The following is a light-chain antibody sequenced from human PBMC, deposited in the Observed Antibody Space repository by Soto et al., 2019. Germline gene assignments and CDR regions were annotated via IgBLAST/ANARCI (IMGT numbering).Light chain of an antibody. CDR3: QQLKSYPLP. J-gene: IGKJ4*01. CDR1: QGISSS. Sequence: DIQLTQSPSFLSASVGDRVSITCRASQGISSSLAWYQQRAGKGPQFLIYAATTLQRGAPSRFSGSGSGTEFPLTISNLXPEDSPTYYCQQLKSYPLPLGGGTKVEI. CDR2: AAT. V-gene: IGKV1-9*01.